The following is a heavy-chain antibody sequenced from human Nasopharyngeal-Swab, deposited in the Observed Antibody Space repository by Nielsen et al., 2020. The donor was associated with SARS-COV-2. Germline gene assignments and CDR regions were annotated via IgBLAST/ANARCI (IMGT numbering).Heavy chain of an antibody. CDR3: ARDSYYYDSSGMGPCAFDI. V-gene: IGHV3-21*01. CDR2: ISSSSSYI. CDR1: GFTVSSNY. D-gene: IGHD3-22*01. J-gene: IGHJ3*02. Sequence: GESLKISCAASGFTVSSNYMSWVRQAPGKGLEWVSSISSSSSYIYYADSVKGRFTISRDNAKNSLYLQMNGLRAEDTAVYYCARDSYYYDSSGMGPCAFDIWGQGTMVTVSS.